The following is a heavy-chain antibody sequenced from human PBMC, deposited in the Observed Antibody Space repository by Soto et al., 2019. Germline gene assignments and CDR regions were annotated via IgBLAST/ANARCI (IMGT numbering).Heavy chain of an antibody. D-gene: IGHD3-22*01. CDR1: GFTFSSYA. CDR2: ISHDGTNK. J-gene: IGHJ4*02. V-gene: IGHV3-30*18. Sequence: SLRLSCAASGFTFSSYAMHWVRQAPGKGLEWVAAISHDGTNKNYGDSVKGRFTISRDNSKKTLYLQMNSLRPEDTALYYCAKDEYYYSRSGYYIFDSWGQGTLVTVSS. CDR3: AKDEYYYSRSGYYIFDS.